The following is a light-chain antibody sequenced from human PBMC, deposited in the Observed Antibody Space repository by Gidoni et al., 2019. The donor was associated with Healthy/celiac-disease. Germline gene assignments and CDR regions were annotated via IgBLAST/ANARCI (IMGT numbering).Light chain of an antibody. CDR1: NIGSKG. CDR2: DDS. V-gene: IGLV3-21*02. CDR3: QVWDSSSDLLYV. Sequence: SYVLTQPPSVSVAPGQTARLTCGGNNIGSKGVHWYQQKPGQAPVLVVYDDSDRPSGIPERFSGSNSGNTATLTISRVEAGDEADYYCQVWDSSSDLLYVFGTGTKVTVL. J-gene: IGLJ1*01.